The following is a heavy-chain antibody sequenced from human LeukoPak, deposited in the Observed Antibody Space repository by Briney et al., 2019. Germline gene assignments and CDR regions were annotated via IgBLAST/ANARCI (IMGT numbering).Heavy chain of an antibody. CDR1: GFTFSRYP. Sequence: PGGSLRLSCAASGFTFSRYPMNWVRQAPGKGLEWVSYISSTSNNIYYAASVKGRFTISRDNSKNTVLLQMNNLRLEDAAVYYCARGSRYGDYPYYCDFWGQGTLVTVSS. V-gene: IGHV3-48*01. CDR2: ISSTSNNI. D-gene: IGHD4-17*01. J-gene: IGHJ4*02. CDR3: ARGSRYGDYPYYCDF.